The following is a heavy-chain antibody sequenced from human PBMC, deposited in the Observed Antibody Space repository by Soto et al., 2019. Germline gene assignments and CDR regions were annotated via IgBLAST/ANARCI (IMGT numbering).Heavy chain of an antibody. Sequence: SETLSLTCTVSGGSISSYYWSWIRQPPGKGLEWIGYIYYSGSTNYNPSLKSRVTISVDTSKNQFSLKLSSVTAADTAVYYCARALPDRAFFDYWGQGTLVTVSS. CDR2: IYYSGST. CDR1: GGSISSYY. V-gene: IGHV4-59*01. J-gene: IGHJ4*02. CDR3: ARALPDRAFFDY.